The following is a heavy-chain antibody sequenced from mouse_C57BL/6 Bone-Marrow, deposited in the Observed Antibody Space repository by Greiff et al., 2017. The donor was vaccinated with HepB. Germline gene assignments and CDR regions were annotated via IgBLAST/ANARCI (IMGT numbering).Heavy chain of an antibody. V-gene: IGHV1-69*01. CDR1: GYTFTSYW. CDR2: IDPSDSYT. D-gene: IGHD1-1*01. CDR3: ARYPYYYGSSHWYFDV. Sequence: QVQLQQPGAELVMPGASVKLSCKASGYTFTSYWMHWVKQRPGQGLEWIGEIDPSDSYTNYNQKVQGKSTLTVEKSSITAYMQLSSLTSEDSAVYYCARYPYYYGSSHWYFDVWGTGTTVTVSS. J-gene: IGHJ1*03.